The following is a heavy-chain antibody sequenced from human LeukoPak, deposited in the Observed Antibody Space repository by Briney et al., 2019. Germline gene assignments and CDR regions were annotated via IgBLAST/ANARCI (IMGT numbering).Heavy chain of an antibody. J-gene: IGHJ2*01. CDR2: INHGGST. CDR3: ARQREGYFDL. CDR1: VGSFSDYY. Sequence: SETLSLTCAVSVGSFSDYYWTWIRQPPGKGLEWIGEINHGGSTNYNPSLKGRVTMSVVTSKNQFSLKLTSVTAADTAVYYCARQREGYFDLWGRGTLVTVSS. V-gene: IGHV4-34*01.